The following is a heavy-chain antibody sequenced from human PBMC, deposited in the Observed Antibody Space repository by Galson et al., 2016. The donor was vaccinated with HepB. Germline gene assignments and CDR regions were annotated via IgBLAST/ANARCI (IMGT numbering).Heavy chain of an antibody. V-gene: IGHV3-74*03. J-gene: IGHJ3*02. D-gene: IGHD2-15*01. CDR3: ARPGYCRGSSCYVPVDS. CDR2: INNDGSNT. CDR1: GFTFSSYW. Sequence: SLRLSCAASGFTFSSYWMNWVRQAPGKGLVWVSRINNDGSNTTYADSVKGRFTISRDNAKNTLYLQMNSLRAEDTAVYYCARPGYCRGSSCYVPVDSWGQGTMATVSS.